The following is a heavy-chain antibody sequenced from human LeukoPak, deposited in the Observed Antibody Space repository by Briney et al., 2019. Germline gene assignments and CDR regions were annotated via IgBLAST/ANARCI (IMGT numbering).Heavy chain of an antibody. V-gene: IGHV3-30*03. CDR1: GFTFSSYG. D-gene: IGHD6-19*01. J-gene: IGHJ3*02. CDR3: ARGASVVAGNDNAFDI. Sequence: GGSLRLSCAASGFTFSSYGMHWVRQAPGKGLEWVAVISYDGSNKYFADSVKGRLTISRDNSKNTLYLQMNSLRAEDTAVYYCARGASVVAGNDNAFDIWGQGTMVTVSS. CDR2: ISYDGSNK.